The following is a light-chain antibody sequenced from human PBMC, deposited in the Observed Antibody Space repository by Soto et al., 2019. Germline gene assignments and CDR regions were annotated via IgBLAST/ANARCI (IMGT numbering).Light chain of an antibody. CDR1: SSDVGGYNY. J-gene: IGLJ2*01. CDR2: EVN. CDR3: SSYAGNIVV. Sequence: QSVLTQPPSASGSPGQSVTISCTGTSSDVGGYNYVSWYQQYPGRAPKLMIYEVNKRPSGVPDRFSGSKSGNTASLTVSGLQAEDEADYYCSSYAGNIVVFGGGTKVTVL. V-gene: IGLV2-8*01.